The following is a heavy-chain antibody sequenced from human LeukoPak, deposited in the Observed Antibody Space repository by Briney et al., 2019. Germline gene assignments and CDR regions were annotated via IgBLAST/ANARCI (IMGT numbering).Heavy chain of an antibody. Sequence: GGSLRLSCAVSGITLSNYGMSWVRQAPGKGLEWVAGISDSGGSTNYADSVKGRFTISRDSSKNTLYLQMNSLRAEDTAIYYCARVIRAAPGKGYFDYWGQGTLVTVST. D-gene: IGHD6-13*01. CDR2: ISDSGGST. V-gene: IGHV3-23*01. CDR1: GITLSNYG. CDR3: ARVIRAAPGKGYFDY. J-gene: IGHJ4*02.